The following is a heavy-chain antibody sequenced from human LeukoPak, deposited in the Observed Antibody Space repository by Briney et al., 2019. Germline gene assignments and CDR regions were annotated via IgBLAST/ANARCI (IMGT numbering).Heavy chain of an antibody. CDR1: GFTFSSYS. D-gene: IGHD3-10*02. CDR2: IEKDGSDK. CDR3: AELGITMIGGV. V-gene: IGHV3-7*01. Sequence: PGGSLRLSCAASGFTFSSYSMNWVRQAPGKGLEWVANIEKDGSDKNYVDSVKGRFTISRDNAKNSLYLQMNSLRAEDTAVYYCAELGITMIGGVWGQGTLVTVSS. J-gene: IGHJ4*02.